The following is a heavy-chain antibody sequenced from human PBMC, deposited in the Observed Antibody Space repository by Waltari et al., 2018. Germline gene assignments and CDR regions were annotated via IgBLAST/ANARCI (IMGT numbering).Heavy chain of an antibody. V-gene: IGHV3-23*03. Sequence: EVQLLESGGGLVQPGGSLRLSCAASGFTFSSYAMSWVRQAPGKGLAWVSVICSGGSTYYADSVKGRFTISRDNSKNTLYLQMNSLRAEDTAVYYCAKDTSGYYYGSGSYYVHWGQGTLVTVSS. CDR2: ICSGGST. CDR1: GFTFSSYA. CDR3: AKDTSGYYYGSGSYYVH. J-gene: IGHJ4*02. D-gene: IGHD3-10*01.